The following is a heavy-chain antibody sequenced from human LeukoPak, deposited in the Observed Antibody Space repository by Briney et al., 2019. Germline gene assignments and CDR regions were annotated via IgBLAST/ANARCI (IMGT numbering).Heavy chain of an antibody. D-gene: IGHD3-22*01. CDR3: ARERRITMIVVADDAFDI. CDR2: ISSGSSYI. CDR1: GFTFSSYS. J-gene: IGHJ3*02. V-gene: IGHV3-21*01. Sequence: GGPLRLSCAASGFTFSSYSMNWVRQAPGKGLEWVSSISSGSSYIYYADSVKGRFTISRDNAKNSLYLQMNSLRAEDTAVYYCARERRITMIVVADDAFDIWGQGTMVTVSS.